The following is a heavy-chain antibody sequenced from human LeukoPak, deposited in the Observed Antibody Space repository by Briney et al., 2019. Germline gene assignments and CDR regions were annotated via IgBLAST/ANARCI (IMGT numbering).Heavy chain of an antibody. D-gene: IGHD6-19*01. V-gene: IGHV3-33*01. CDR1: GFTFSSYG. CDR3: ARGPRVIAVAGSWGGDY. J-gene: IGHJ4*02. CDR2: IWYDGSNK. Sequence: GGSLRLSCAASGFTFSSYGMHWVRQAPGKGLEWVAVIWYDGSNKYYADSVKGRFTISRDNSKNTLYLQMNSLRAEDTAVYYCARGPRVIAVAGSWGGDYWGQGTLVTVSS.